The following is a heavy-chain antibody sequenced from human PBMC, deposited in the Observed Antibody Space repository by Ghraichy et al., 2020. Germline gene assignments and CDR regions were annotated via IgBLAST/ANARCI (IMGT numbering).Heavy chain of an antibody. Sequence: SETLSLTCTISGGSISGSSDYWGWIRQPPGKGLEWIGSLYYTGKTYYNPSLKGRVTISVDTSKNQFSLKLSSVTAADTAVYHCARLKNYYYYYVDVWGKGTTVTVSS. CDR1: GGSISGSSDY. CDR3: ARLKNYYYYYVDV. V-gene: IGHV4-39*01. CDR2: LYYTGKT. J-gene: IGHJ6*03.